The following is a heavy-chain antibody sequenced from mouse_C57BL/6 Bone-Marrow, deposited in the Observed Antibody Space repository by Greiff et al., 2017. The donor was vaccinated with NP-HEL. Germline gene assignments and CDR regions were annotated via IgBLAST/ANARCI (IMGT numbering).Heavy chain of an antibody. J-gene: IGHJ1*03. CDR3: ARYYYGSRGCYFDV. CDR2: IDPNSGGT. CDR1: GYTFTSYW. V-gene: IGHV1-72*01. Sequence: QVQLQQPGADLVKPGASVKLSCKASGYTFTSYWMHWVKQRPGRGLEWIGRIDPNSGGTKFNEKFKTKATLTVDKPSSKAYMRLSSLTSEDSAVYYCARYYYGSRGCYFDVWGTGTTVTVSS. D-gene: IGHD1-1*01.